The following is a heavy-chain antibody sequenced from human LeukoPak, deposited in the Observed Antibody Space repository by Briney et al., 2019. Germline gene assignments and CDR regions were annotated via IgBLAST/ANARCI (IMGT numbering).Heavy chain of an antibody. CDR1: GYTFTSYY. CDR3: ARDGKGRYDFRENDY. J-gene: IGHJ4*02. D-gene: IGHD3-3*01. CDR2: MNPSGGST. V-gene: IGHV1-46*01. Sequence: GASVKVSCKASGYTFTSYYMHWVRQAPGQGLEWKGIMNPSGGSTSYAQKFQGRVTMTRDTSTSTVYMELSSLRSEDTAVYYCARDGKGRYDFRENDYWGQGTLVTVSS.